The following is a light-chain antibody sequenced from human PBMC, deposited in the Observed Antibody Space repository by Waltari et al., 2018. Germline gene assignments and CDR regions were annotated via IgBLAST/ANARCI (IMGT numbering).Light chain of an antibody. J-gene: IGKJ3*01. CDR2: AAS. CDR1: QTISNY. V-gene: IGKV1-39*01. Sequence: DIQMTQSPPSLSASVGDTVTISCRASQTISNYLSWYHKRPGKVPKFLFYAASTLHSEVPSRFSGNGSGTDFTLTINSLQPEDFGTYYCQQSYTSPFSFGPGTRLEIK. CDR3: QQSYTSPFS.